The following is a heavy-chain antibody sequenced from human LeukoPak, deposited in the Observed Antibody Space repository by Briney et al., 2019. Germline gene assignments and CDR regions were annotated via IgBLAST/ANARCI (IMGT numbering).Heavy chain of an antibody. J-gene: IGHJ3*01. CDR2: ISVRGNPT. V-gene: IGHV3-23*01. CDR1: GFTFSNYG. CDR3: AKERLTLDAFDV. Sequence: PGGSLRLSCAASGFTFSNYGMSWVRQAPGKGLEWVSGISVRGNPTYHADSVKGRFTISRDNSKNTLYLQMNSLRTEDTAVYYCAKERLTLDAFDVWGEGTMATVSS.